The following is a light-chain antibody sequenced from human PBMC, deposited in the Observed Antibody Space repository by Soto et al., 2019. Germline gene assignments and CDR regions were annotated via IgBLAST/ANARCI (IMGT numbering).Light chain of an antibody. J-gene: IGKJ1*01. Sequence: IQMTQSHSTLSASVGDRVTITCRASQSISSWLAWYQQKPGKAPKLLIYDASSLESGVPSRFSGSGSGTEFTLTISSLQPDDFATYYCQQYYSDWTRGQG. V-gene: IGKV1-5*01. CDR3: QQYYSDWT. CDR2: DAS. CDR1: QSISSW.